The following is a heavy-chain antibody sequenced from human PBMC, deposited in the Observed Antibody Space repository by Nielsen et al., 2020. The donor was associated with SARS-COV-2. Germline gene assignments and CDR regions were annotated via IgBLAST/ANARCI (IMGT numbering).Heavy chain of an antibody. CDR2: FDPEDGET. Sequence: VRQMPGKGLEWMGGFDPEDGETIYAQKFQGRVTMTEDTSTDTAYMELSSLRSEDTAVYYCWSPGRYCSSTSCDRFDYWGQGTLVTVSS. CDR3: WSPGRYCSSTSCDRFDY. V-gene: IGHV1-24*01. J-gene: IGHJ4*02. D-gene: IGHD2-2*01.